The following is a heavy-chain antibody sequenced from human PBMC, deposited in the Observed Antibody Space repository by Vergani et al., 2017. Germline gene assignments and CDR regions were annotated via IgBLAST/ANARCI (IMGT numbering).Heavy chain of an antibody. J-gene: IGHJ4*02. D-gene: IGHD2-8*01. CDR1: GGSISSGGYY. CDR2: IYYSGST. Sequence: QVQLQESGPGLVKPSQTLSLTCTVSGGSISSGGYYWSWIRQPPGKGLEWIGYIYYSGSTYYNPSLKSRVTISVDTSKNQFSLKLSSVTAADTAVYYCAGDGGCTNGVCYRAFDYWGQGTLVTVSS. CDR3: AGDGGCTNGVCYRAFDY. V-gene: IGHV4-31*03.